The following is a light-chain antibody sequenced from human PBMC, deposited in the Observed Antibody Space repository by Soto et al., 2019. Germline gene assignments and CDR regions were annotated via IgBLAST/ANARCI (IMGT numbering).Light chain of an antibody. CDR3: QQYGSFSFT. CDR2: GAS. J-gene: IGKJ3*01. Sequence: EIVLTQSPGTLSLSPGERATLSCRASQSVSSSYLAWYQQKPGQAPRLLIYGASSRATGIPDRFSGSGSGTDFTLTISRLEPEDCAVYYCQQYGSFSFTFGPGTKVDIK. V-gene: IGKV3-20*01. CDR1: QSVSSSY.